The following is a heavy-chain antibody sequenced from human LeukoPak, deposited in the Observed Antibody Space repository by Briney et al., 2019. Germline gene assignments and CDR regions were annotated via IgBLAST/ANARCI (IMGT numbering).Heavy chain of an antibody. CDR2: ISGSGDTT. CDR1: GFTFSNYA. V-gene: IGHV3-23*01. Sequence: GGTLRLSCAVSGFTFSNYAMSWVRQAPGKGLEWVSGISGSGDTTRYADSVKGRLTISRDNSGNTLSLQMNGLRAEDTAVYYCAKDYYPVGTSIPWFDPWGQGTLVTVSS. D-gene: IGHD6-13*01. CDR3: AKDYYPVGTSIPWFDP. J-gene: IGHJ5*02.